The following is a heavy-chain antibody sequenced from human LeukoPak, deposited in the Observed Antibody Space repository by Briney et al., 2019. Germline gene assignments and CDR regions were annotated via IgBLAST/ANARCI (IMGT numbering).Heavy chain of an antibody. J-gene: IGHJ4*02. V-gene: IGHV4-31*03. CDR1: GGSITSGGNY. CDR3: ARYYCGSSSCPGVDY. CDR2: ISHSGST. D-gene: IGHD2-2*01. Sequence: SETLSLTCTVSGGSITSGGNYWSWIRQHPGEGLEWIGYISHSGSTYYNPSLKSRVTISVDTSKNQFSLQLSSVTAADTAGYYCARYYCGSSSCPGVDYWGRGTLVTVSS.